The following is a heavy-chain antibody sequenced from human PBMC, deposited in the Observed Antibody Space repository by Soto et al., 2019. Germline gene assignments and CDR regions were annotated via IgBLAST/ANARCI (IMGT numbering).Heavy chain of an antibody. CDR3: SRVPVYYDSRGYDRSRYYYYGMDV. J-gene: IGHJ6*02. CDR1: GGSISSGGYY. CDR2: IYYSGST. V-gene: IGHV4-31*03. D-gene: IGHD3-22*01. Sequence: SETLSLTCTVSGGSISSGGYYWSWIRQHPGKGLEWIGYIYYSGSTYYNPSLKSRVTISVDTSKNQFSLKLSSVTAADTAVYYCSRVPVYYDSRGYDRSRYYYYGMDVWGQLPTVTVSS.